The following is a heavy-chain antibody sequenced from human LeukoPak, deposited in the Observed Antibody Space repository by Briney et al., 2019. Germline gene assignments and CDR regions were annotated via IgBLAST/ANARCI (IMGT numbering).Heavy chain of an antibody. Sequence: NPSETLSLTCTVSGGSISSGGYYWSWIRQPPGKGLEWIGYIYHSGSTYYNPSLKSRVTISVDRSKNQFSLKLSSVTAADTAVYYCAKVHDFWSGYSLDYWGQGSLVTVSS. J-gene: IGHJ4*02. D-gene: IGHD3-3*01. CDR1: GGSISSGGYY. CDR2: IYHSGST. V-gene: IGHV4-30-2*01. CDR3: AKVHDFWSGYSLDY.